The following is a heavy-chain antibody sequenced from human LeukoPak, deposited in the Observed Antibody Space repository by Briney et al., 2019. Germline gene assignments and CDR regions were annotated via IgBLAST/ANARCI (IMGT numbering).Heavy chain of an antibody. CDR3: AREGRRAAAGFDY. Sequence: SETLSLTCTVSGGSISSSSYYWGWIRQPPGKRLEWIGSIYYSGSTYYNPSLKSRVTISVDTSKNQFSLKLSSVTAADTAVYYCAREGRRAAAGFDYWGQGTLVTVSS. D-gene: IGHD6-13*01. CDR1: GGSISSSSYY. J-gene: IGHJ4*02. V-gene: IGHV4-39*02. CDR2: IYYSGST.